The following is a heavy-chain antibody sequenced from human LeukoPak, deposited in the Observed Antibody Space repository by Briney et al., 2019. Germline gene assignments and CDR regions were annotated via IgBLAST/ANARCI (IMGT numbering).Heavy chain of an antibody. CDR2: ISSSSRFI. Sequence: GGSLRLSCAASGISFSNYSMNWVRQAPGKGLEWVSLISSSSRFIYYGDSVKGRFTISRDNAKKSLYLQMNSLRAEDTAVYYCARAVYCSGGGCFWYFDLWGRGTLVTASS. CDR3: ARAVYCSGGGCFWYFDL. J-gene: IGHJ2*01. D-gene: IGHD2-15*01. CDR1: GISFSNYS. V-gene: IGHV3-21*01.